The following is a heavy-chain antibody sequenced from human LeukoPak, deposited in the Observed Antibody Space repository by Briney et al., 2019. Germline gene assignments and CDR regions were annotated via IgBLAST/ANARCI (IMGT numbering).Heavy chain of an antibody. CDR1: GGTFSNYA. CDR3: AKDRAVATIGGIDY. V-gene: IGHV1-69*13. J-gene: IGHJ4*02. CDR2: IIPIFGTA. Sequence: SVKVSCKTSGGTFSNYAISWVRQAPGQGLEWMGRIIPIFGTANYAQKFQGRVTINADEFTSTVYMELYSLRSDDTAVYYCAKDRAVATIGGIDYWGQGTLVTVSS. D-gene: IGHD5-12*01.